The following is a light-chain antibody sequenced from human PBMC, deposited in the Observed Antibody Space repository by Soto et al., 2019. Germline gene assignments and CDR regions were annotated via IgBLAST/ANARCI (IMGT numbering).Light chain of an antibody. V-gene: IGKV3-20*01. CDR2: GAS. CDR1: QSVSSSY. Sequence: EIVLPQSPGTLSLSPGERASLSCRASQSVSSSYLAWYQQKPGQAPRLLIYGASSRATGIPDRFSGSGSGTDFTLTISSLQSEDFAVYYCQQYNSWPRTFGQGTKVDIK. J-gene: IGKJ1*01. CDR3: QQYNSWPRT.